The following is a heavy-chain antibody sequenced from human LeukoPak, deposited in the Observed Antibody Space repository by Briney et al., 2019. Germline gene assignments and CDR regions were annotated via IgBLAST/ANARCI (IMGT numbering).Heavy chain of an antibody. J-gene: IGHJ4*02. CDR2: ISGSGGTT. Sequence: HTGGSLRLSCAASGFTFSNAWMSWVRQAPGKGLEWVSAISGSGGTTDYADSVKGRFTISRDNSKNTLYLQMNSLRAEDTAVYYCAKIGVSDYDFWSGHSFDYWGQGTLVTVSS. V-gene: IGHV3-23*01. CDR1: GFTFSNAW. D-gene: IGHD3-3*01. CDR3: AKIGVSDYDFWSGHSFDY.